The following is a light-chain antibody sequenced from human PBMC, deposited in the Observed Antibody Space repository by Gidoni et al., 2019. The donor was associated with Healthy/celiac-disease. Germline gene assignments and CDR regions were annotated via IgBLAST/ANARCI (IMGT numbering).Light chain of an antibody. J-gene: IGKJ2*02. Sequence: EIVVTQSPATLSLSPGERATLSCRASQGVSSYLAWYQQKPGQAPRLLIYDASNRATGIPARFSGSGSGTDFTLTISSLEPEDFAVYYCQQRSNWPRTFXQXTKLEIK. CDR3: QQRSNWPRT. CDR1: QGVSSY. V-gene: IGKV3-11*01. CDR2: DAS.